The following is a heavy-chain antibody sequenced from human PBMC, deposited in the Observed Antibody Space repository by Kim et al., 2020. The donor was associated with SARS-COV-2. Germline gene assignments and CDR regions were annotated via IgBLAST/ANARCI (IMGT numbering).Heavy chain of an antibody. CDR1: GYTFTSYD. D-gene: IGHD3-3*01. Sequence: ASVKVSCKASGYTFTSYDINWVRQATGQGLEWMGWMNPNSGNTGYAQKFQGRVTMTRNTSISTAYMELSSLRSEDTAVYYCARGRDIGDFWSGYDYYPFDIWGQGTMVTVSS. J-gene: IGHJ3*02. CDR3: ARGRDIGDFWSGYDYYPFDI. CDR2: MNPNSGNT. V-gene: IGHV1-8*01.